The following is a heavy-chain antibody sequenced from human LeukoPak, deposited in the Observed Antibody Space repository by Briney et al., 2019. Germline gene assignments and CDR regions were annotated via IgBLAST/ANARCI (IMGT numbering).Heavy chain of an antibody. CDR1: GFTFSSYS. CDR2: ISSSSSTI. D-gene: IGHD2-15*01. J-gene: IGHJ4*02. Sequence: GGSLRLSCAASGFTFSSYSMNWVRQAPGKGLEWVSYISSSSSTIYYADSVKGRFTISRDSAKNSLYLQMNSLRAEDTAVYYCARDLSLYCSGGSCYSLNYWGQGTLVTVSS. V-gene: IGHV3-48*04. CDR3: ARDLSLYCSGGSCYSLNY.